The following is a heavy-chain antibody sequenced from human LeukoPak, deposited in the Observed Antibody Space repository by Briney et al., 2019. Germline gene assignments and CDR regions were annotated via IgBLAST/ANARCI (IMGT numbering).Heavy chain of an antibody. CDR2: IYCSGST. J-gene: IGHJ4*02. V-gene: IGHV4-30-4*08. CDR1: GGSVSSGDYY. D-gene: IGHD5-18*01. Sequence: PSQTLSLTCTVSGGSVSSGDYYWNWVRQPPGKGLEWIGNIYCSGSTSYNPSLKSRVTISIDTSKNQFSLNLNSVTAADTAVYYCARADTYLDYWGQGILVTVSS. CDR3: ARADTYLDY.